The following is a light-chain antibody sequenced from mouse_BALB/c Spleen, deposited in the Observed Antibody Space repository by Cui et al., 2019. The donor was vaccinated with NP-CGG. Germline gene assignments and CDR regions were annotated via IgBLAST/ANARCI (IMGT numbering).Light chain of an antibody. CDR2: GTN. CDR1: IGAVTTSNY. CDR3: ALWYSTHWV. Sequence: QAVVTQESALTTSPGETVTLTCRSSIGAVTTSNYANWVQEKPDHLFTGLIGGTNNRAPGVPARFSGSLIGDKAALSITGAQTEDEAIYFCALWYSTHWVFGGGTKTDCP. V-gene: IGLV1*01. J-gene: IGLJ1*01.